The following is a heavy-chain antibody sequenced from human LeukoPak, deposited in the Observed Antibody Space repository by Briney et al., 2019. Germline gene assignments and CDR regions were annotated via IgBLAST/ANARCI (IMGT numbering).Heavy chain of an antibody. Sequence: SETLSLTCTVSGGSISSYYWSWIRQPPGKGLEWIGYIYYSGSTNNNPSLKRRVHISLDTSHNQCLLKPSSPTASHTALVYFARAYDFWSCYYFDYWGEGTLVPVSS. J-gene: IGHJ4*02. CDR1: GGSISSYY. V-gene: IGHV4-59*08. CDR3: ARAYDFWSCYYFDY. D-gene: IGHD3-3*01. CDR2: IYYSGST.